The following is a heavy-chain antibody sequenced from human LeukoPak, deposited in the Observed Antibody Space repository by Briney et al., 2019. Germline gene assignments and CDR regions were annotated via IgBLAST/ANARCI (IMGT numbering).Heavy chain of an antibody. CDR2: FDPEDGET. J-gene: IGHJ4*02. D-gene: IGHD2-2*01. V-gene: IGHV1-24*01. Sequence: GASVKVSCKVSGYTLTELSMHWVRQAPGKGLEWMGGFDPEDGETIYAQKFQGRVTMTEDTSTDTAYMELSSLRSEDTAVYYCATDVFGGIVVVPAPVWGQGTLVTVSS. CDR1: GYTLTELS. CDR3: ATDVFGGIVVVPAPV.